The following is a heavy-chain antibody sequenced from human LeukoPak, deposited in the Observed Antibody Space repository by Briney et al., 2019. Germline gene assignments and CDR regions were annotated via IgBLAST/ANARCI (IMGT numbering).Heavy chain of an antibody. D-gene: IGHD6-13*01. CDR2: IKQDGSEK. J-gene: IGHJ4*02. V-gene: IGHV3-7*04. Sequence: GGSLRLSCGASGFTFSSYSMNWVRQAPGKGLEWVANIKQDGSEKYYVDSVKGRFTISRDNAKNSLYLQMNSLRAEDTAVYYCARDSAAAADYWGQGTLVTVSS. CDR1: GFTFSSYS. CDR3: ARDSAAAADY.